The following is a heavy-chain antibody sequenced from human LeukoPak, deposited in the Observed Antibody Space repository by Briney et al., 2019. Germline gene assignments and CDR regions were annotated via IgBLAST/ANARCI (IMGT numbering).Heavy chain of an antibody. CDR1: GGSISSSSYY. V-gene: IGHV4-39*07. D-gene: IGHD6-19*01. CDR3: ASYSSGWYSYYFDY. CDR2: IYYSGST. J-gene: IGHJ4*02. Sequence: PSETLSLTCTVSGGSISSSSYYWGWIRQPPGKGLEWIGSIYYSGSTYYNPSLKSRVTISVDTSKNQFSLKLSSVTAADTAVYYCASYSSGWYSYYFDYWGQGTLVTVSS.